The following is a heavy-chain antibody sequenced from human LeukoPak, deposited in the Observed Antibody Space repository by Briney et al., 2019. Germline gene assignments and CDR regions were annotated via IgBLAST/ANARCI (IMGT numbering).Heavy chain of an antibody. D-gene: IGHD2-15*01. Sequence: SETLSLTCTVSGGSISNYYCSWIRQPPGKGLEWIGYIYCTGTTYYNPSLKSRVTISVDTSKNQFSLRLSSVTAADTAVYYCARHISGGATLDWGQGTLVTVSS. CDR3: ARHISGGATLD. CDR2: IYCTGTT. V-gene: IGHV4-59*08. J-gene: IGHJ4*02. CDR1: GGSISNYY.